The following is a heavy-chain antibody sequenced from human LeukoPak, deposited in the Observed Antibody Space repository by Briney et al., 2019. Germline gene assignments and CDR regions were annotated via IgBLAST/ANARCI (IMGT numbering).Heavy chain of an antibody. CDR2: ISYDGSNK. D-gene: IGHD3-9*01. J-gene: IGHJ4*02. V-gene: IGHV3-30-3*01. Sequence: GGSLRLSCAASGFTFSSYAMHWVRQAPGKGLEWVAVISYDGSNKYYADSVKGRFTISRDNSKNTLYLQMNSLRAEDTAVYYCARGLGLRYFDWSTGDWGQGTLVTVSS. CDR3: ARGLGLRYFDWSTGD. CDR1: GFTFSSYA.